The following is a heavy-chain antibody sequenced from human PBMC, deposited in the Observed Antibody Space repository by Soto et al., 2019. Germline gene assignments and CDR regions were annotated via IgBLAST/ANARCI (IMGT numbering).Heavy chain of an antibody. CDR1: GFTFSSYA. CDR3: ARDLYSSGWYTPYYYYGMDV. Sequence: GGSLRLSCAASGFTFSSYAMHWVRQAPGKGLEWVAVISYDGSNKYYADSVKGRFTISRDNSKNTLYLQMNSLRAEDTAVYYCARDLYSSGWYTPYYYYGMDVWGQGTTVTVSS. V-gene: IGHV3-30-3*01. CDR2: ISYDGSNK. D-gene: IGHD6-19*01. J-gene: IGHJ6*02.